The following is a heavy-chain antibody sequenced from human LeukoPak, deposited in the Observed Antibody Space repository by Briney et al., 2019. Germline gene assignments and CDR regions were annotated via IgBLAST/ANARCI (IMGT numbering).Heavy chain of an antibody. J-gene: IGHJ3*02. CDR2: IYPGGYNP. CDR3: ARTETGITIFGVVIPDAFDI. V-gene: IGHV5-51*01. Sequence: GESLKISCKGSGYSFTSYWIGWVRQMPGKGREWMGIIYPGGYNPRYSPSFKGQVTISADKSISPAYLQWSSLKASDTAMYYCARTETGITIFGVVIPDAFDIWGQGTMVTVSS. D-gene: IGHD3-3*01. CDR1: GYSFTSYW.